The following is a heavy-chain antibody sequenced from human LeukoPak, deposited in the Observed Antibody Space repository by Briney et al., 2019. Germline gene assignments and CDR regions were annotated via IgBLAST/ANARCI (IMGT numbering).Heavy chain of an antibody. D-gene: IGHD6-6*01. V-gene: IGHV4-34*01. Sequence: SETLSLTCTVSGGSINNYYWSWIRQPPGKGLEWIGEINHSGSTNYNPSLKSRVTISVDTSKNQFSLKLSSMTAADTAVYYCARHGLSIATPGRWFDPWGQGTLVTVSS. J-gene: IGHJ5*02. CDR1: GGSINNYY. CDR2: INHSGST. CDR3: ARHGLSIATPGRWFDP.